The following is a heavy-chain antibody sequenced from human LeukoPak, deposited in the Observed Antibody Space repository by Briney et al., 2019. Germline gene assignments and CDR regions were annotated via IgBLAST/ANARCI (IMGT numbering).Heavy chain of an antibody. CDR1: GGSISSSPYY. Sequence: SETLSLTRTVSGGSISSSPYYWGWIRQPPGKGLEWIGSIYYSGTTHYNPSLESRVTISVGTSKNQFSLKLASVTAADTAIYYCAKGAGGFSYYNWFDPWGQGTLVTVSS. D-gene: IGHD5-18*01. CDR3: AKGAGGFSYYNWFDP. J-gene: IGHJ5*02. V-gene: IGHV4-39*07. CDR2: IYYSGTT.